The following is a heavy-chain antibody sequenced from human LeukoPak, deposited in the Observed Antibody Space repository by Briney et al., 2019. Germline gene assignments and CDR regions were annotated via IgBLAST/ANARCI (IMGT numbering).Heavy chain of an antibody. CDR1: GYTFTSYY. V-gene: IGHV1-46*01. CDR3: ARERIGYYYDSSGYFYFDY. J-gene: IGHJ4*02. D-gene: IGHD3-22*01. CDR2: INPSGGST. Sequence: AASVKVSCKASGYTFTSYYMHWMRQAPGQGLEWMGIINPSGGSTSYAQKFQGRVTVTRDTSTGTVYMELSSLRSKDTAVYYCARERIGYYYDSSGYFYFDYWGQGTLVTVSS.